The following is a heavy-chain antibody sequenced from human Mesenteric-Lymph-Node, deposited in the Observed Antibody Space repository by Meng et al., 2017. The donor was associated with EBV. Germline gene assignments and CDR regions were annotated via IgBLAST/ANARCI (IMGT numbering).Heavy chain of an antibody. V-gene: IGHV1-2*06. CDR1: GYTFIAYY. CDR2: INPNSGAT. J-gene: IGHJ5*02. Sequence: QVQLGQSVAEVKKPGASVKVSCKASGYTFIAYYIHWVRQAPGQGLEWMGRINPNSGATNYAEKFQGRVTMTRDTSITTVYMEMSRLRSDDTAVYYCVRDHRTLTGSLDPWGQGTLVTVSS. CDR3: VRDHRTLTGSLDP. D-gene: IGHD3-9*01.